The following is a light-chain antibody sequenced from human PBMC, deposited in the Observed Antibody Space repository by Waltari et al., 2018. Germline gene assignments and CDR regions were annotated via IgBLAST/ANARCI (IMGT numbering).Light chain of an antibody. CDR3: QQRSNWPPRT. Sequence: EIVLTQSPATLSLSPGERATLSCRASQSVSSYLAWYQQQPGQAPRLLIYDASNRATGIPARFSGSGSGTDFTVTISSLEPEDFAVYYCQQRSNWPPRTFGQGTKVEIK. J-gene: IGKJ1*01. V-gene: IGKV3-11*01. CDR2: DAS. CDR1: QSVSSY.